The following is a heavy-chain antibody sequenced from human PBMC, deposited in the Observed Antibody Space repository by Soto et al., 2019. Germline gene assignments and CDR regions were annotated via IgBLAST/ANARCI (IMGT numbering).Heavy chain of an antibody. Sequence: EVQLLESGGGLVQPGGSLRLSCAASGFTFSSYGMTWVRQAPGKGLEWVSGISGSGDNTYYADSVKGRFTISRDNSKNTLYLQMNGLSAEDTAVYYCVKGAMIVVVITAAHDAFVIWGQGTMVTVSS. V-gene: IGHV3-23*01. CDR3: VKGAMIVVVITAAHDAFVI. J-gene: IGHJ3*02. CDR1: GFTFSSYG. CDR2: ISGSGDNT. D-gene: IGHD3-22*01.